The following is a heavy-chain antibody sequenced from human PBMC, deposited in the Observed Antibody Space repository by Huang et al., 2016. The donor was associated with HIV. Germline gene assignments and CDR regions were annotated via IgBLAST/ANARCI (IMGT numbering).Heavy chain of an antibody. CDR1: GFTFTSSA. CDR2: IVVGSGNT. Sequence: QMQLVQSGPEVKKPGTSVKVSCKASGFTFTSSAVQWVRQARGQRLEGIGWIVVGSGNTNDEQKFQERVTITRDMSTSTAYMELSSLRSEDTAVYYCAAYTSGPAGYYYYYDMDVWGQGTTVTVSS. J-gene: IGHJ6*02. V-gene: IGHV1-58*01. CDR3: AAYTSGPAGYYYYYDMDV. D-gene: IGHD6-19*01.